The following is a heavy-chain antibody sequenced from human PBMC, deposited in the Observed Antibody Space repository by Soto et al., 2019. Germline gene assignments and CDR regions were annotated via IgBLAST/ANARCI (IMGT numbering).Heavy chain of an antibody. D-gene: IGHD3-16*02. J-gene: IGHJ4*02. Sequence: ASVKVSCKASGYTFTSYGISWVRQAPGQGLEWMGWISAYNDNTNYAQKLQGRVTMTTDTSTSTAYMELRSLRSDDTAVYYCASVRPTFGGVIAFDYWGQGTLVTVSS. CDR3: ASVRPTFGGVIAFDY. V-gene: IGHV1-18*01. CDR1: GYTFTSYG. CDR2: ISAYNDNT.